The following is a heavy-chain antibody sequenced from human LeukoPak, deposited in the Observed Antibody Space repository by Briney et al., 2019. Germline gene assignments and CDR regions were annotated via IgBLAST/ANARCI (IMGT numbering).Heavy chain of an antibody. CDR2: VYYSGST. CDR1: GGSVSSGSYY. CDR3: ARDGRFPPEVLPRYFDY. D-gene: IGHD1-26*01. J-gene: IGHJ4*02. Sequence: PSETLSLTCTVSGGSVSSGSYYWGWIRQPPGKGLEWIGNVYYSGSTYYNPSLKSRVTISVETSKNQFSLKLSSVTAADTAVYYCARDGRFPPEVLPRYFDYWGQGTLVTVSS. V-gene: IGHV4-39*07.